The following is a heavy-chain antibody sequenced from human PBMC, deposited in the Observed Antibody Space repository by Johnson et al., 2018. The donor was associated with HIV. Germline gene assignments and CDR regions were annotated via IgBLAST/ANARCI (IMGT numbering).Heavy chain of an antibody. CDR3: AKLTIFGVVPPNEGDAFDI. CDR2: IRYDGSYK. CDR1: GFTFSSYG. D-gene: IGHD3-3*01. Sequence: QVLLVESGGGVVQPGGSLRLSCAASGFTFSSYGLHWVRQAPGKGLEWVAFIRYDGSYKYYANSVKGRFPISRDNSNNTLYLKMHTLGAKDTAVYYCAKLTIFGVVPPNEGDAFDIWGQGTMVTVSS. V-gene: IGHV3-30*02. J-gene: IGHJ3*02.